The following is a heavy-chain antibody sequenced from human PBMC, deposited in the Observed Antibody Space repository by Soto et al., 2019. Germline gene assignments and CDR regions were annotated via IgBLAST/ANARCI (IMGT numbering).Heavy chain of an antibody. Sequence: GTSVEVSCKASGYAFASCGISWVRQAPGQGLDWMGWISAYNGNTNYAHDLQGRVTMNTDTSTRTAYMELRRLRSDDTAVYYCARFSGGSYNTYYFYSGMDVWGQGTTVPVSS. J-gene: IGHJ6*02. D-gene: IGHD2-15*01. V-gene: IGHV1-18*01. CDR3: ARFSGGSYNTYYFYSGMDV. CDR1: GYAFASCG. CDR2: ISAYNGNT.